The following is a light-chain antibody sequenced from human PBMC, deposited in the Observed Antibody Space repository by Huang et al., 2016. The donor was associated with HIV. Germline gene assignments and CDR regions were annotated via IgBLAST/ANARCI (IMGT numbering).Light chain of an antibody. V-gene: IGKV3-15*01. J-gene: IGKJ5*01. CDR3: QQYNNWPSIT. CDR1: QSVTS. CDR2: GAS. Sequence: EIVMTQSPATLSVSPGERATLSCRASQSVTSLAWYQQKPGQTPRLLIYGASTRATGIPARFSGSGSGTDCTLTISSLQSEDFAVYYCQQYNNWPSITFGQGTRLEMK.